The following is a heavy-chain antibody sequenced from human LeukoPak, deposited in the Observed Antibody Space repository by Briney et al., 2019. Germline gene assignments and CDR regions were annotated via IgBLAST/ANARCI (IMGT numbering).Heavy chain of an antibody. CDR1: GFTFSSYW. J-gene: IGHJ6*03. CDR3: VRDTYMDV. CDR2: IKQDGSEK. V-gene: IGHV3-7*01. Sequence: GGSLRLSCAVSGFTFSSYWMSWVRQAPGKGLEWVANIKQDGSEKYYVDSVKGRFTISRDNAKNSLNLQMNSLRAEDTAVYYCVRDTYMDVWSKGTTVTVSS.